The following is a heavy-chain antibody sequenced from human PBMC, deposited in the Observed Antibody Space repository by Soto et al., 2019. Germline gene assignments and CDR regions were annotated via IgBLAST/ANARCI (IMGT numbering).Heavy chain of an antibody. J-gene: IGHJ4*01. Sequence: GGSVRLSCAASGFTFSSYSMSWVRQAPGKGLEWVSSISSSGSYIYYADSVKGRFTISRDNAKNSLYLQMSSLRAEDTAGYYCAGDCGGDCWGQGSRVTISS. V-gene: IGHV3-21*01. D-gene: IGHD2-21*01. CDR2: ISSSGSYI. CDR3: AGDCGGDC. CDR1: GFTFSSYS.